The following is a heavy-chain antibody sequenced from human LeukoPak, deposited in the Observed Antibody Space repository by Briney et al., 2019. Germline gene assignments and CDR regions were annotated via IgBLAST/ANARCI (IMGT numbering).Heavy chain of an antibody. Sequence: PGGSLRLSCAASGFTVITNYMTWVRQAPGKGLEWVGRIKNEIDGGTPDHAAPVNGRFIISRDDSKNTLYLQMNSLKTEDTGVYYCATVRRAVTGDFDYWGQGTLVTVSS. J-gene: IGHJ4*02. CDR1: GFTVITNY. CDR3: ATVRRAVTGDFDY. V-gene: IGHV3-15*01. D-gene: IGHD7-27*01. CDR2: IKNEIDGGTP.